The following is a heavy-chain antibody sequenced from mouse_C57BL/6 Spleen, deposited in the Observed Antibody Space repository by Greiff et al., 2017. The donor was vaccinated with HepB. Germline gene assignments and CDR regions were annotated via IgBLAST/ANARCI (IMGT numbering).Heavy chain of an antibody. CDR2: IDPSDSET. CDR3: ARRGGSEYFDY. Sequence: QVQLQQPGAELVRPGSSVKLSCKASGYTFTSYWMHWVKQRPIQGLEWIGNIDPSDSETHYNQKFKDKATLTVDKSSSTAYMQLSSLTSEDSAVYYCARRGGSEYFDYWGQGTTLTVSS. CDR1: GYTFTSYW. V-gene: IGHV1-52*01. J-gene: IGHJ2*01. D-gene: IGHD1-1*01.